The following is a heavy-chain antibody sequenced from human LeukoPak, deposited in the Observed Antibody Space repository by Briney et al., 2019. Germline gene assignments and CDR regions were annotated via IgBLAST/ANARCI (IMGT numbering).Heavy chain of an antibody. CDR1: GYTLTSYA. CDR3: ARDLKYYDSSGYSIWFDP. CDR2: INAGNGNT. J-gene: IGHJ5*02. V-gene: IGHV1-3*01. D-gene: IGHD3-22*01. Sequence: ASVKVSCKASGYTLTSYAMHWVRQAPGQRLEWMGWINAGNGNTKYSQKFQGRVTITRDTSASTAYMELSSLRSEDTAVYYCARDLKYYDSSGYSIWFDPWGQGTLVTVSS.